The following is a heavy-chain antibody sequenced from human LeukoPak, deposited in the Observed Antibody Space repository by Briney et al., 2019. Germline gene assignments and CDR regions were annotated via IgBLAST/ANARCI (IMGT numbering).Heavy chain of an antibody. D-gene: IGHD6-13*01. V-gene: IGHV3-74*01. CDR3: TRVQAGRAGLMDV. CDR1: GFTLSSYW. CDR2: IDTDGSTT. Sequence: GGSLRLSCAASGFTLSSYWMHWVRQAPGEGLVWVSRIDTDGSTTNYADSVKGRFTTSRDNAKNTLYLQMNSLRAEDTALYYCTRVQAGRAGLMDVWGRGTTVTVSS. J-gene: IGHJ6*02.